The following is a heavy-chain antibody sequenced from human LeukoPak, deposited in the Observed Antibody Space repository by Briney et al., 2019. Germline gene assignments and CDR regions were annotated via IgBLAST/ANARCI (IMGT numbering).Heavy chain of an antibody. CDR1: GGSISSSNW. Sequence: SETLSLTCAVSGGSISSSNWWSWVRQPPGKGLEWIGEIYHSGSTNYNPSLKSRVTISVDTSKNQFSLKLSSVTAADTAVYYCARRAGSYPRYYYYYMDVWGKGTTVTVSS. CDR2: IYHSGST. J-gene: IGHJ6*03. D-gene: IGHD1-26*01. CDR3: ARRAGSYPRYYYYYMDV. V-gene: IGHV4-4*02.